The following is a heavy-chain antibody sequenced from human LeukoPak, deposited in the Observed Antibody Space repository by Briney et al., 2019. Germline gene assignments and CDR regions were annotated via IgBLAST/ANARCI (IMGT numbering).Heavy chain of an antibody. J-gene: IGHJ4*02. CDR3: ERGGSRSRYGDYFDY. CDR2: AYYRSKWYN. Sequence: SQTLSLTCAISGDSVSSNSAAWNWISQSPSRGLEWLRKAYYRSKWYNDYAVYVKSRITTNTATCKSQFSLQLNSVTPDDTAVYYCERGGSRSRYGDYFDYWGQRTLVTVSS. CDR1: GDSVSSNSAA. V-gene: IGHV6-1*01. D-gene: IGHD6-13*01.